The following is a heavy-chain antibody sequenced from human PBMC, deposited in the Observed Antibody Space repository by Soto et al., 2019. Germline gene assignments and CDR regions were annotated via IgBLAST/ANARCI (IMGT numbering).Heavy chain of an antibody. CDR3: ARGLKISSSSVYYFDY. J-gene: IGHJ4*02. V-gene: IGHV4-34*01. CDR1: GGSFSGYY. Sequence: SETLSLTCAVYGGSFSGYYWSWIRQPPGKGLEWIGEINHSGSTNYNPSLKSRVTISVDTSKNPFSLKLSSVTAADTAVYYCARGLKISSSSVYYFDYWGQGTLVTVSS. D-gene: IGHD6-6*01. CDR2: INHSGST.